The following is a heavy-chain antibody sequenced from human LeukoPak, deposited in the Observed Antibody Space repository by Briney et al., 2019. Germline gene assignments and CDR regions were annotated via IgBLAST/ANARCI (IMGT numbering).Heavy chain of an antibody. D-gene: IGHD5/OR15-5a*01. CDR2: ISSSSSYT. Sequence: GGSQRLSCAASGFTFSDYYMGWIRLAPGEGLEWISYISSSSSYTNYVDSVKVRFTISRDNAKNSLYLQMNSLRAEDTAVYYCVRAVSVSSYYFDCWGQGTLVTVSS. J-gene: IGHJ4*02. V-gene: IGHV3-11*05. CDR1: GFTFSDYY. CDR3: VRAVSVSSYYFDC.